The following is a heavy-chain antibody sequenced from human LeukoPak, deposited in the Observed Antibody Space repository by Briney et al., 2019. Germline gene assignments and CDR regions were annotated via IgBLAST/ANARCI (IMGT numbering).Heavy chain of an antibody. V-gene: IGHV3-30*03. J-gene: IGHJ6*02. CDR2: ISYDGRNK. D-gene: IGHD2-15*01. Sequence: GRSLRLSCAAVGFTFGTYGMHWVRQAPRKGLEWVAVISYDGRNKYNVDSVKGRFTISRDNSKNTLYLEMNSLRDEDTAVYYCARARCSGGSCTDYYGMDVWGQGTTVTVSS. CDR1: GFTFGTYG. CDR3: ARARCSGGSCTDYYGMDV.